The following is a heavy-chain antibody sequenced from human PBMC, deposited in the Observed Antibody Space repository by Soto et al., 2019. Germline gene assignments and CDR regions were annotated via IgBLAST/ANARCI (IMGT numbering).Heavy chain of an antibody. V-gene: IGHV3-15*01. CDR3: TARGTYSDFDY. CDR2: IKSKYDGETT. Sequence: GGSLRLSCAPSGFTFTNAWMSWVRLAPGKGLEWVGRIKSKYDGETTDYAAPVKGRFTISRDEADNMLYLQMNNLETEDTAVYYCTARGTYSDFDYWGQGALVTVSS. D-gene: IGHD1-26*01. CDR1: GFTFTNAW. J-gene: IGHJ4*02.